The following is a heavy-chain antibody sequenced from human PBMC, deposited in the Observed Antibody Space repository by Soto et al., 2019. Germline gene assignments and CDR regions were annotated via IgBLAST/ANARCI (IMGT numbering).Heavy chain of an antibody. CDR1: GYSFTSYW. V-gene: IGHV5-51*01. Sequence: PGASLKISCKGSGYSFTSYWIGWVRQMPGKGLEWMGIIYPGNSDTRYSPSFQGQVTISADKSIRTAYLQWISLKASDTPMYYCAASGGAGSYLVDYYYGMDVWGQGTTVTVSS. CDR2: IYPGNSDT. CDR3: AASGGAGSYLVDYYYGMDV. J-gene: IGHJ6*02. D-gene: IGHD3-10*01.